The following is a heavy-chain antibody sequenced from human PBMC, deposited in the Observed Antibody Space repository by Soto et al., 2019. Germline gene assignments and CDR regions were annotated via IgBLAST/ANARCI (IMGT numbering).Heavy chain of an antibody. J-gene: IGHJ6*02. V-gene: IGHV1-69*13. CDR3: ARDLPQRITIFGVVRGYYYYGMDV. D-gene: IGHD3-3*01. Sequence: VASVKVSCKASGGTFSSYAISWVRQAPGQGLEWMGGIIPIFGTANYAQKFQGRVTITADESTSTVYMELSSLRSEDTAVYYCARDLPQRITIFGVVRGYYYYGMDVWGQGTTVTVSS. CDR1: GGTFSSYA. CDR2: IIPIFGTA.